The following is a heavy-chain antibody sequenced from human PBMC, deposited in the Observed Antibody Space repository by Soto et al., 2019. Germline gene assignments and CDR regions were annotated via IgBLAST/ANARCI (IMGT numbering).Heavy chain of an antibody. V-gene: IGHV3-23*01. D-gene: IGHD2-15*01. CDR1: GFAFSNYA. Sequence: GGSLRLSCAASGFAFSNYAMTWVRQAPGKGLEWVSSISGSGGTTYYTDSVRGRFIISRDKSKNTLYLQMNSLRAEDTAVYYCAKGLMAATRGYYDMDVWGQGTTVTVSS. CDR3: AKGLMAATRGYYDMDV. J-gene: IGHJ6*02. CDR2: ISGSGGTT.